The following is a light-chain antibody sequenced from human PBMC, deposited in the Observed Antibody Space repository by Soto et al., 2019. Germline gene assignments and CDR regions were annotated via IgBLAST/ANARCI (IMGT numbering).Light chain of an antibody. CDR3: QQYNNWPPTRT. CDR1: QSVSSN. V-gene: IGKV3-15*01. CDR2: GAS. Sequence: EIVMTQSPATLSVSPGERATLSCRASQSVSSNLAWYQQKPVQAPRLLIYGASTRATGIPARFSGSGSGTEFTLTHSSLQSEDFAVYDCQQYNNWPPTRTFGQGTKVEIK. J-gene: IGKJ1*01.